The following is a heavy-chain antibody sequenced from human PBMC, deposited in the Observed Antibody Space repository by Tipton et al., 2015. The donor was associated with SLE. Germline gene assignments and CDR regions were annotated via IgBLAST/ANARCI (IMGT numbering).Heavy chain of an antibody. Sequence: SLRLSCAASGFTVSSNDMSWVRQAPGKGLEWVSAISGGDGDIYYADSVKGRFTISRDNSENTLYLQMSTLRVEDTALYYCANGMDVWGQGTMVTVSS. J-gene: IGHJ6*02. CDR2: ISGGDGDI. CDR3: ANGMDV. CDR1: GFTVSSND. V-gene: IGHV3-23*01.